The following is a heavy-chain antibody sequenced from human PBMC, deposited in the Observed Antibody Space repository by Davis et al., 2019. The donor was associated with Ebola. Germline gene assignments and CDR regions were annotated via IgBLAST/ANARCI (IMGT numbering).Heavy chain of an antibody. D-gene: IGHD5-12*01. Sequence: GESLKISCAASGFSFSSYWMSWVRQAPGKGLEWVASIKQDGSEKYYVDSVKGRFTISRDNAKNSLYLQMNSLRAEDTAVYYCAREIMATIIYWGQGTLVTVSS. CDR3: AREIMATIIY. CDR1: GFSFSSYW. CDR2: IKQDGSEK. V-gene: IGHV3-7*01. J-gene: IGHJ4*02.